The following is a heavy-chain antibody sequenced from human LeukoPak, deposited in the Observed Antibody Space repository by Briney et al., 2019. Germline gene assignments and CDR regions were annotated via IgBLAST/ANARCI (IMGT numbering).Heavy chain of an antibody. D-gene: IGHD3-10*01. CDR3: ARHSDVIGAI. CDR1: GYTFTHQW. V-gene: IGHV5-51*01. J-gene: IGHJ4*02. CDR2: IYPRDSDT. Sequence: GESLKISCKASGYTFTHQWIGWVRQKSGSGPEWMGIIYPRDSDTIYSPSFQGHVSISADTSINTAYLEWSRLEASDTAIYYCARHSDVIGAIWGQGTLVTVSS.